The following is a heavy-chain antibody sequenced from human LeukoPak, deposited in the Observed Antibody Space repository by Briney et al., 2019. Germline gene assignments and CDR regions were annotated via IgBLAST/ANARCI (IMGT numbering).Heavy chain of an antibody. CDR1: GFTFSSYG. D-gene: IGHD6-13*01. CDR3: ARAEYSSSWFPNYYYYYGMDV. J-gene: IGHJ6*02. Sequence: SGGCLRLSCAASGFTFSSYGMHWVRQAPGKGLEWLAVIWYDGSNKYYADSVKGRFTISRDNSKNTLYLQMNSLRAEDTAVYYCARAEYSSSWFPNYYYYYGMDVWGQGTTVTVSS. V-gene: IGHV3-33*01. CDR2: IWYDGSNK.